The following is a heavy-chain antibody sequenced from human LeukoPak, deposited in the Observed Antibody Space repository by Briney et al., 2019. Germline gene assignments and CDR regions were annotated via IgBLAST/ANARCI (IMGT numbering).Heavy chain of an antibody. D-gene: IGHD3-10*01. CDR2: VYYSGST. Sequence: SETLSLTCTVSGGSISSYYWSWIRQPPGKGLEWIGYVYYSGSTNYNPSLKIRVTISVDTSKNQFSLKLSSVTAADTAMYYCARHEANYASGTYYVWDSSFNYWGQGTLATVSS. CDR1: GGSISSYY. CDR3: ARHEANYASGTYYVWDSSFNY. V-gene: IGHV4-59*08. J-gene: IGHJ4*02.